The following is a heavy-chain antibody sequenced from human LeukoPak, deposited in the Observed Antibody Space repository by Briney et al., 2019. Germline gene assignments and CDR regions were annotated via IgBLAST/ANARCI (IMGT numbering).Heavy chain of an antibody. Sequence: GESLKISCKGSGYSFPNYWIGWVRQMPGKGLEWIGIVYPATSDTTYSPSFQGQVTISADKSSSTAYLQWSSLKASDTAIYYCARRNGPFDYWGQGTLVTVSS. V-gene: IGHV5-51*01. CDR1: GYSFPNYW. D-gene: IGHD2-8*01. CDR2: VYPATSDT. J-gene: IGHJ4*02. CDR3: ARRNGPFDY.